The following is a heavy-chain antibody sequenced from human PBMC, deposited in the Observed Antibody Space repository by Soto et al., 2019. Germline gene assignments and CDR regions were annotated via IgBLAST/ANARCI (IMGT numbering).Heavy chain of an antibody. CDR1: GGSFSGYY. D-gene: IGHD6-6*01. CDR2: INHSGST. CDR3: AREPSIAASPHRAPRDY. V-gene: IGHV4-34*01. Sequence: SETLSLTCAVYGGSFSGYYWSWIRQPPGKGLEWIGEINHSGSTNYNPSLKSRVTISVDTSKNQFSLKLSSVTAADTAVYYCAREPSIAASPHRAPRDYWGQGTLVTVSS. J-gene: IGHJ4*02.